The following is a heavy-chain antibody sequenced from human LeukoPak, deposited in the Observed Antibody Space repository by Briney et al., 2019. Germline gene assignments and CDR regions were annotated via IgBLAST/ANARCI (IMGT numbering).Heavy chain of an antibody. D-gene: IGHD4-17*01. Sequence: GGSLRPSCAASGFTFSSYAMHWVRQAPGKGLEWVAVISYDGSNKYYADSVKGRFTISRDNSKNTLYLQMNSLRAEDTAVYYCARGRGEGYRDAFDIWGQGTMVTVSS. V-gene: IGHV3-30*04. J-gene: IGHJ3*02. CDR3: ARGRGEGYRDAFDI. CDR2: ISYDGSNK. CDR1: GFTFSSYA.